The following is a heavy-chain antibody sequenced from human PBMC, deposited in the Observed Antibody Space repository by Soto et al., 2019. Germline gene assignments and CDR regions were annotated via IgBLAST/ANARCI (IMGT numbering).Heavy chain of an antibody. CDR1: GFTFSSYA. V-gene: IGHV3-23*01. Sequence: PGGSLRLSCAASGFTFSSYAMSWVRQAPGKGLEWVSASSGSGGSTYYADSVKGRFTISRDNSKNTLYLQMNSLRAEDTAVYYCAMGGYDSLTGYYPYYFDYSNVDYWGQGTLVTVSS. CDR2: SSGSGGST. J-gene: IGHJ4*02. CDR3: AMGGYDSLTGYYPYYFDYSNVDY. D-gene: IGHD3-9*01.